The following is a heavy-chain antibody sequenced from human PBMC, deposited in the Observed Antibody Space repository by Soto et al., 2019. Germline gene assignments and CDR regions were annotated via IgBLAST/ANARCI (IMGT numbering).Heavy chain of an antibody. Sequence: GGSLRLSCAASGFTFSNAWMSWVRQAPGKGLEWVGRIKSKTDGGTTDYAAPVKGRFTISRDDSKNTLYLQMNSLKTEYTAVYYFTTSYDNLTGYSSNDYWGQGTLVTVSS. V-gene: IGHV3-15*01. CDR1: GFTFSNAW. CDR2: IKSKTDGGTT. D-gene: IGHD3-9*01. CDR3: TTSYDNLTGYSSNDY. J-gene: IGHJ4*02.